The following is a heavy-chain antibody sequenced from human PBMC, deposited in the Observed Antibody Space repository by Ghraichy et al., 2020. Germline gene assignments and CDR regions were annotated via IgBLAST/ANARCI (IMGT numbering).Heavy chain of an antibody. V-gene: IGHV1-69*13. Sequence: SVKVSCKASGGTFSSYTISWVRQAPGQGLEWMGGIIPFLDAANYAQNFQGRVTINADESTSTAYMELSSLRSEDTAVYYCAIKMGYCSGNGCRHYGGTDVRGQGSTVT. CDR3: AIKMGYCSGNGCRHYGGTDV. CDR2: IIPFLDAA. CDR1: GGTFSSYT. D-gene: IGHD2-15*01. J-gene: IGHJ6*01.